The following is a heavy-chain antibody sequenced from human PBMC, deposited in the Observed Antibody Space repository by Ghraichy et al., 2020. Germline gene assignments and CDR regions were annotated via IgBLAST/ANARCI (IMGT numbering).Heavy chain of an antibody. D-gene: IGHD3-16*01. CDR1: GFTFSSYG. Sequence: SLRLSCAASGFTFSSYGMHWVRQAPGKGLEWVAVIWYDGSNKYYADSVKGRFTISRDNSKNTLYLQMNSLRAEDMAVYYCASPRRGGSGAFDIWGQGTMVTVSS. J-gene: IGHJ3*02. V-gene: IGHV3-33*01. CDR3: ASPRRGGSGAFDI. CDR2: IWYDGSNK.